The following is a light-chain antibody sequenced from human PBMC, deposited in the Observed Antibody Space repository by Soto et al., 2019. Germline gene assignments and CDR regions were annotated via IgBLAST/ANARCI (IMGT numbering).Light chain of an antibody. CDR3: QQCNNWPET. Sequence: EIVLTQSPASLSLSPGERATLSCRASQSISSHLAWYQQKPGPSPRLLIYDASTRAAGIPVRFSGSGSVTDFTLTISSLEPEDIAIYYCQQCNNWPETFGQGTKVDIK. V-gene: IGKV3-11*01. J-gene: IGKJ2*01. CDR2: DAS. CDR1: QSISSH.